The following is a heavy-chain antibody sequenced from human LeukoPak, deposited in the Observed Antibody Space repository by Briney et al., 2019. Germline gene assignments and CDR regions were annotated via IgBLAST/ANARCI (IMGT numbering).Heavy chain of an antibody. CDR1: SGSISTSNYY. D-gene: IGHD2-15*01. CDR2: INHSGST. CDR3: ARRFRGYCSGGSCQGNWFDP. J-gene: IGHJ5*02. Sequence: SETLSLTCTVSSGSISTSNYYWSWIRQPPGKGLEWIGEINHSGSTNYNPSLKSRVTISVDTSKNQFSLKLSSVTAADTAVYYCARRFRGYCSGGSCQGNWFDPWGQGTLVTVSS. V-gene: IGHV4-39*07.